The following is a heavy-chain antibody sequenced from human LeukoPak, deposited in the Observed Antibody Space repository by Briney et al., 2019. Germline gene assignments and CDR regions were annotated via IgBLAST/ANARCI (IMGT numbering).Heavy chain of an antibody. D-gene: IGHD6-19*01. CDR1: GYTFTGYY. Sequence: ASVKVSCKASGYTFTGYYMHWVRQAPGQGLEWMGWINPNSGGTNYAQKFQGWVTMTRDTSISTAYMELSRLRSDDTAVYYCAKVAVAVMGYFDYWGQGTLVTVSS. CDR2: INPNSGGT. V-gene: IGHV1-2*04. CDR3: AKVAVAVMGYFDY. J-gene: IGHJ4*02.